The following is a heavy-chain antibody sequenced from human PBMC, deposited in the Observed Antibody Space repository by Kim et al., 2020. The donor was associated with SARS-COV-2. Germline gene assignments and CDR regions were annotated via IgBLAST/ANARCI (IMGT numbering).Heavy chain of an antibody. D-gene: IGHD5-12*01. Sequence: SETLSLTCTVSGGSISSYYWSWIRQPPGKGLEWIGYIYYSGSTNYNPALKSRVTISVDTSKNQFSLKLSAVTAADTAVYYCAREVTVEMATIFDYWGQGTLVTVSS. J-gene: IGHJ4*02. CDR3: AREVTVEMATIFDY. V-gene: IGHV4-59*01. CDR2: IYYSGST. CDR1: GGSISSYY.